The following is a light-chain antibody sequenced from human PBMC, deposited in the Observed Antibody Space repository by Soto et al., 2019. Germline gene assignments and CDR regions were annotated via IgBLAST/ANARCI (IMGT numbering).Light chain of an antibody. CDR3: QQYKTFPLT. J-gene: IGKJ4*01. Sequence: DIQVTQSPSSLSASVGDRVIITCRASQSVNNGLAWYQQKPGEVPKLLIYKTSSLETGVPSRFSGSGSGTEFTLTISSLQPDDFATYYCQQYKTFPLTFGGGTKVEIK. V-gene: IGKV1-5*03. CDR1: QSVNNG. CDR2: KTS.